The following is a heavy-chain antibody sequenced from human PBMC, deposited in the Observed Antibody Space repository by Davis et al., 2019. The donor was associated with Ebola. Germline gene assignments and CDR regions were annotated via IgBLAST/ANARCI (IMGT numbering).Heavy chain of an antibody. CDR1: GGSISSGGYS. D-gene: IGHD2-2*02. V-gene: IGHV4-30-2*01. Sequence: SETLSLTCAVSGGSISSGGYSWSWIRQPPGKGLEWIGYIYHSGSTYYNPSLKSRVTTSVDTSKNQFSLKLSSVTAADTAVYYCARVLEYCVSNRCYNYYYSGMDVWGQGTVVTVSS. J-gene: IGHJ6*02. CDR3: ARVLEYCVSNRCYNYYYSGMDV. CDR2: IYHSGST.